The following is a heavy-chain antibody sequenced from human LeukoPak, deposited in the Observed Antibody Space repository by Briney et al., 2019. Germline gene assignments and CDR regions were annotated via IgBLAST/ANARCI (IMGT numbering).Heavy chain of an antibody. Sequence: GASVKVSCKASGYSFTGYYIHWVRQAPGQGLEWMGWINPTSGGTNYAQKLQGRVTMTTDTSTSTAYMELRSLRSDDTAVYYCARALGFMTTVVTPDYWGQGTLVTVSS. CDR2: INPTSGGT. V-gene: IGHV1-2*02. CDR3: ARALGFMTTVVTPDY. J-gene: IGHJ4*02. D-gene: IGHD4-23*01. CDR1: GYSFTGYY.